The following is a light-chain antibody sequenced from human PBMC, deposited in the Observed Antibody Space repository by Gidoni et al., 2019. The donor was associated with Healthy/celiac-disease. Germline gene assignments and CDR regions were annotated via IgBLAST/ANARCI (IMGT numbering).Light chain of an antibody. CDR1: QSISSW. CDR2: KAS. Sequence: DIPLTPSASTQSASVGDRFTLTCLASQSISSWLAWSQQKPVKAPKLLIYKASSLESGVPSRFSGSGSGTEFTLTISSLQPDDFATYYCQQYNSYPTFGGGTKVEIK. V-gene: IGKV1-5*03. J-gene: IGKJ4*01. CDR3: QQYNSYPT.